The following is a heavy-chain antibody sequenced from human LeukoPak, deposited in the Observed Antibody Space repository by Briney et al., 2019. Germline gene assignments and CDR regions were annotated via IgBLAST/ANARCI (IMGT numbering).Heavy chain of an antibody. CDR3: ARDGTYYDFWSGYSNGDAFDI. CDR2: ISGSGGST. CDR1: GFTFSSYA. J-gene: IGHJ3*02. V-gene: IGHV3-23*01. Sequence: PGGSLRLSCAASGFTFSSYAMSWVRQAPGKGLEWVSGISGSGGSTYYADSVEGRFTISRNNSKNTLYLQMNILRAEDTAVYYCARDGTYYDFWSGYSNGDAFDIWGQGTMVTVSS. D-gene: IGHD3-3*01.